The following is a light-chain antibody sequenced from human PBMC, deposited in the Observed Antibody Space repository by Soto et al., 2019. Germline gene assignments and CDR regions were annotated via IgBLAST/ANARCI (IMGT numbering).Light chain of an antibody. V-gene: IGLV3-21*04. J-gene: IGLJ1*01. CDR2: YDS. CDR1: NIGSKS. CDR3: QVWDSSSDHPGV. Sequence: SYELTQPPSVSVGPGKTARITCGGNNIGSKSVHWYQQKPGQAPVLVIYYDSDRPSGIPERFSGSNSGNTATLTISRVEAGDEADYYCQVWDSSSDHPGVFGTGTKLTVL.